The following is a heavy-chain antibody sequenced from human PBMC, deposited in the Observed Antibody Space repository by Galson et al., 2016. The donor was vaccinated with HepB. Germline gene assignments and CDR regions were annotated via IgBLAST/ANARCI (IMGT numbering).Heavy chain of an antibody. V-gene: IGHV3-23*01. Sequence: LRLSCAASGFVFSNFGLSWVRQAPGKGLEWVASISTGRTTYYSDSVQGRFTISRDNSNNTLYLQMNGLRAEDTAVYYCAKERLVRRIFDHWGQGTLLTVSS. D-gene: IGHD1-1*01. CDR2: ISTGRTT. CDR3: AKERLVRRIFDH. J-gene: IGHJ4*02. CDR1: GFVFSNFG.